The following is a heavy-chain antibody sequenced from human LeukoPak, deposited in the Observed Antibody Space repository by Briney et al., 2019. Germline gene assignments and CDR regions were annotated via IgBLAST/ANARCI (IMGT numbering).Heavy chain of an antibody. D-gene: IGHD6-13*01. J-gene: IGHJ3*02. CDR3: ARSKGAAAGSEDI. V-gene: IGHV4-39*01. Sequence: SETLSLTCTVSGGSISSSSYYWGWIRQPPGKGLEWIGSIYYSGSTYYNPSLKSRVTISVDTSKNQFSLKLSSVTAADTAVYYCARSKGAAAGSEDIWGQGTMVTVSS. CDR2: IYYSGST. CDR1: GGSISSSSYY.